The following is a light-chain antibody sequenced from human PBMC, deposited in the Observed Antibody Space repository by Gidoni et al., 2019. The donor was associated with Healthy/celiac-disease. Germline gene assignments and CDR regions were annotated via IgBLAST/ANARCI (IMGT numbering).Light chain of an antibody. CDR1: QSVSSN. CDR3: QQYNNLPIT. V-gene: IGKV3-15*01. CDR2: GAS. J-gene: IGKJ5*01. Sequence: EIVMTQSPATLSVSPGERATLPCRASQSVSSNLAWYQQKPGQAPRLLIYGASTRATGIPARFSGSGSGTEFTLTISSLQSEDFAVYYCQQYNNLPITFGQGTRLEIK.